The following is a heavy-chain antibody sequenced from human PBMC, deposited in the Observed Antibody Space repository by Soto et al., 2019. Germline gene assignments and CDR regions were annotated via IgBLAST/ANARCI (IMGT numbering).Heavy chain of an antibody. CDR2: IYPGDSDT. J-gene: IGHJ4*02. V-gene: IGHV5-51*01. CDR3: ARQAYCGGDCTTVFDY. CDR1: GYSFTSYW. D-gene: IGHD2-21*02. Sequence: ESLKISCKGSGYSFTSYWIGWVRQMPGKGLEWMGIIYPGDSDTRYSPSFQGQVTISADKSISTAYLQWSSLKASDTAMYYCARQAYCGGDCTTVFDYWGQGTLVTSPQ.